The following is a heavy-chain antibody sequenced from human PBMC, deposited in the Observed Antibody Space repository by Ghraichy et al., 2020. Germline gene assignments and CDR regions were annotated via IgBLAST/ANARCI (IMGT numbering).Heavy chain of an antibody. CDR2: FYISGNS. CDR1: DGSISSYY. CDR3: ARDRPRTWGSLFMDV. D-gene: IGHD3-16*01. V-gene: IGHV4-4*07. J-gene: IGHJ6*03. Sequence: SETLSLTCTVSDGSISSYYWSWIRQPAGKGLEWIGRFYISGNSNYNPSLKSRVTMSVDTSKNQFSLKLRSVTTADTAVYYCARDRPRTWGSLFMDVWGKGTTVTVSS.